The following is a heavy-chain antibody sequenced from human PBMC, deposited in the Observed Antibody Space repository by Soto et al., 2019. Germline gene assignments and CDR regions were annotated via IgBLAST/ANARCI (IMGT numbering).Heavy chain of an antibody. CDR2: IYYSGTT. J-gene: IGHJ4*02. V-gene: IGHV4-28*01. CDR3: ARREIQGPIDY. D-gene: IGHD1-26*01. CDR1: GCCISSSSW. Sequence: SESLWLTCAGAGCCISSSSWWGWIRQPPGKGLEWIGYIYYSGTTYYNPSLKSRVTMSVDTSKNQFSLKLTPVTAVDTAVYYCARREIQGPIDYWGQGTLVTVS.